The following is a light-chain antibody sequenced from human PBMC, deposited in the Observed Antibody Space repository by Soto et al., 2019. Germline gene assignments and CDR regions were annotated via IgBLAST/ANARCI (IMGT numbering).Light chain of an antibody. CDR3: SSYTNINTRACV. CDR1: SSDVASYNL. Sequence: QSALTQPASVSGSPGQSITISCTGTSSDVASYNLVPWYQQLPGKAPKLIIYEVTDRPSGVSNRFSGSKSGNTASLTISGLQAEDEAEYYCSSYTNINTRACVFGTGTKVTVL. V-gene: IGLV2-14*02. CDR2: EVT. J-gene: IGLJ1*01.